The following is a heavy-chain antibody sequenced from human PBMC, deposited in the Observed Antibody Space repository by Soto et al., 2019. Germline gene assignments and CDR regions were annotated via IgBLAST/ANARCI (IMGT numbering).Heavy chain of an antibody. CDR2: IYHSGST. CDR1: GGSISSGGYS. CDR3: AGGIQLWLL. Sequence: QLQLQESVSGLVKPSQTLSLTCAVSGGSISSGGYSWSWIRQPPGKGLEWIGYIYHSGSTYYNPSLKSRVTISVDRSKNQFSLKLSSVTAADTAVYYCAGGIQLWLLWGQGTLVTVSS. D-gene: IGHD5-18*01. V-gene: IGHV4-30-2*01. J-gene: IGHJ4*02.